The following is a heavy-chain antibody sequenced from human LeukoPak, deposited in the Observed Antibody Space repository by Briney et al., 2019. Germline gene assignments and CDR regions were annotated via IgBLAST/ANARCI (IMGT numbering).Heavy chain of an antibody. CDR1: GFTFSSYW. J-gene: IGHJ6*02. CDR2: ISSSGSTI. V-gene: IGHV3-48*04. D-gene: IGHD3-10*01. Sequence: GGSLRLSCAASGFTFSSYWMSWVRQAPGKGLEWVSYISSSGSTIYYADSVKGRFTISRDNAKNSLYLQMNSLRAEDTAVYYCARERFHYGMDVWGQGTTVTVSS. CDR3: ARERFHYGMDV.